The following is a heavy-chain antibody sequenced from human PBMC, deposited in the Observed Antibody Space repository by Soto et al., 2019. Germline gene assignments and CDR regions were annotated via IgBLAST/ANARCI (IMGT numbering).Heavy chain of an antibody. V-gene: IGHV1-18*01. D-gene: IGHD3-9*01. Sequence: GASVKVSCKASGYTFSSYFISWVRQAPGQGLEWMGWISAYNGNTNYAQNLQGRVTMTTDTSTSTAYMELRSLRSDDTAVYYCARGERYDILPGYMDVWGQGTTVTVSS. CDR2: ISAYNGNT. CDR3: ARGERYDILPGYMDV. J-gene: IGHJ6*02. CDR1: GYTFSSYF.